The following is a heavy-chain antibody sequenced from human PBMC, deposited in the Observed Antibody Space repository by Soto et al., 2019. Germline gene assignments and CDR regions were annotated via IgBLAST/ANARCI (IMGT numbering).Heavy chain of an antibody. Sequence: TLSLTCTVSGGAISSGDYYFICIRQRPGNGLEWIGYIYYSGSTYYNPSLKSRVTISVDTSKNQFSLKLSSVTAADTAVYYCARVGVMKYCSGGSCANWFDPWGQGTLVTVSS. CDR1: GGAISSGDYY. CDR3: ARVGVMKYCSGGSCANWFDP. V-gene: IGHV4-30-4*01. D-gene: IGHD2-15*01. CDR2: IYYSGST. J-gene: IGHJ5*02.